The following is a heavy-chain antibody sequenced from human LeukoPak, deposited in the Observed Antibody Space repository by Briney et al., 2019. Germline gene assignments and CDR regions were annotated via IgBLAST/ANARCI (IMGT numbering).Heavy chain of an antibody. CDR3: ARHWLRGATKPGYMDV. V-gene: IGHV4-39*01. Sequence: SETLSLTCTVSGGSISISSYYWGWIRQPPGKGLEWIGTIHYSGSTYYSPSLKSRVTISVDTSKTQFSLKLSSVTAADTAVYYCARHWLRGATKPGYMDVWGKGTTVTVSS. CDR2: IHYSGST. CDR1: GGSISISSYY. J-gene: IGHJ6*03. D-gene: IGHD1-26*01.